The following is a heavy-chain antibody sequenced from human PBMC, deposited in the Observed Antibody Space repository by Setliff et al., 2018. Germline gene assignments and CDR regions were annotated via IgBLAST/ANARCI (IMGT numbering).Heavy chain of an antibody. CDR3: AFRRGYIYGLDN. CDR1: GYTFTDDY. Sequence: GAPVKVSCKASGYTFTDDYMYWVKQAPGKGLEWMGRIDPEDGKTVYAEKFQGRVIISADTSIDTVYLEIDSPRSEDTAVYYCAFRRGYIYGLDNWGQGTLVTVSS. V-gene: IGHV1-69-2*01. CDR2: IDPEDGKT. J-gene: IGHJ4*02. D-gene: IGHD5-18*01.